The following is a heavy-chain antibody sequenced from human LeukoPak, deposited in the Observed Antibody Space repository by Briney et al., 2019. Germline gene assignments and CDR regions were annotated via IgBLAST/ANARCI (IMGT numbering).Heavy chain of an antibody. Sequence: GGSLRLSCTASGFTFSTYAIHWVRQASGKGLEWVGRIGTTADNYATAYAASVKGRFTISRDDSKNTAYLQMNSLKTEDTAVYYCSGVVTTLYYWGQGTLVTVSS. V-gene: IGHV3-73*01. CDR2: IGTTADNYAT. CDR1: GFTFSTYA. J-gene: IGHJ4*02. CDR3: SGVVTTLYY. D-gene: IGHD2-21*02.